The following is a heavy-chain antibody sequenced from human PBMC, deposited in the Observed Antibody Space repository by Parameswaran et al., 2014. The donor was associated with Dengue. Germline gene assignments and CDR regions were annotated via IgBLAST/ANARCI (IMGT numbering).Heavy chain of an antibody. Sequence: WIRQPPGKGLEWIGEINHSGSTNYNPSLKSRVTISVDTSKNQFSLKLSSVTAADTAVYYCARNSGASVVLGRIDYWGQGTLVTVSS. V-gene: IGHV4-34*01. CDR2: INHSGST. D-gene: IGHD2-15*01. CDR3: ARNSGASVVLGRIDY. J-gene: IGHJ4*02.